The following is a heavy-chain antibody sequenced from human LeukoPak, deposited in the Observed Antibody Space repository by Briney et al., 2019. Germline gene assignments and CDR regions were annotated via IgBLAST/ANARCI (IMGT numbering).Heavy chain of an antibody. V-gene: IGHV3-48*04. Sequence: PGGSLRLSCAASGFTFSNYNMNWVRQAPGKGLEWVSYISSSYSTIYYADSVRGRFTISRDNAKNSLYLQMNSLRAEDTAVYYCARVVPDWYFDAFDIWGQGTMVTVSS. CDR2: ISSSYSTI. D-gene: IGHD3-9*01. CDR3: ARVVPDWYFDAFDI. J-gene: IGHJ3*02. CDR1: GFTFSNYN.